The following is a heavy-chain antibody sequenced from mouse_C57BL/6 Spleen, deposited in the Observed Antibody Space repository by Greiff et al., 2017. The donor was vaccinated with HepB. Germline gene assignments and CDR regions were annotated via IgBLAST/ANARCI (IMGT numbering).Heavy chain of an antibody. V-gene: IGHV5-17*01. Sequence: EVQLVESGAGLVKPGGSLKLSCAASGFTFSDYGMHWVRQAPEKGLEWVAYISSGSSTIYYADTVKGRCTISRDNAKNTLFLQITSLRSEDTAMYCCARTEAGVGYDMDDWGQGTSVTVSS. CDR1: GFTFSDYG. J-gene: IGHJ4*01. D-gene: IGHD2-10*02. CDR2: ISSGSSTI. CDR3: ARTEAGVGYDMDD.